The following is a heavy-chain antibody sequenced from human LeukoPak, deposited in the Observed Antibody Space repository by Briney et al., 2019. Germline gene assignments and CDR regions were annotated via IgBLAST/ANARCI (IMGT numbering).Heavy chain of an antibody. D-gene: IGHD7-27*01. J-gene: IGHJ4*02. V-gene: IGHV4-59*01. CDR1: GGSISSYY. CDR2: IYYSGST. CDR3: ARRTGDGEFDY. Sequence: SETLSLTCTVSGGSISSYYWSWIRQPPGKGLEWIGYIYYSGSTNFHPSLKSRVTISVDTSKNQFSLKLSPVTAADTAVYYCARRTGDGEFDYWGQGTLVTVSS.